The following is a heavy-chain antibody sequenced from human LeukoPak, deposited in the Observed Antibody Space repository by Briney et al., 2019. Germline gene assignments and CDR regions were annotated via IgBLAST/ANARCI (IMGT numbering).Heavy chain of an antibody. V-gene: IGHV3-64*01. Sequence: GGSLRLSCAGSGFTFNSFMMHWVRQAPGKGLEYVSAISTSGDSTYYVNSVEDRFTISRDNSKNTLYLQMGSLRAEDMAVYYCARGYCSSTTCSFRRYFDYWGQGALVTVSS. J-gene: IGHJ4*02. CDR3: ARGYCSSTTCSFRRYFDY. CDR2: ISTSGDST. D-gene: IGHD2-2*01. CDR1: GFTFNSFM.